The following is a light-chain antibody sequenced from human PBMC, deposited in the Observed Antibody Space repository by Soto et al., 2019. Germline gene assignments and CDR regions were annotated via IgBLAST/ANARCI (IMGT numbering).Light chain of an antibody. CDR2: AAS. J-gene: IGKJ1*01. CDR3: QQSYRSPWT. Sequence: DIQMTQSPSSLSASIGDRVTITCRASQSISTYLNWYQQKLGKAPELLIHAASSLQSEVPSRFSGSGSGTELTLTISSLQPEDFATYYCQQSYRSPWTFGQGTKVDIK. V-gene: IGKV1-39*01. CDR1: QSISTY.